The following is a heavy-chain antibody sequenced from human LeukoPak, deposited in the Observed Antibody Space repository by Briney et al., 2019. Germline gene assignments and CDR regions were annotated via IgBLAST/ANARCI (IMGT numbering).Heavy chain of an antibody. J-gene: IGHJ5*02. Sequence: WASVKVSCKDSGYTFTGYYMHWVRQAPGQGLEWMGWINPKSGGTNYAQKFQGRVTMTRDTSINTAYMELSSLRSDDTAVYYCARGGCCNWFDPWGQGTLVTVSS. V-gene: IGHV1-2*02. CDR2: INPKSGGT. CDR3: ARGGCCNWFDP. D-gene: IGHD3-10*01. CDR1: GYTFTGYY.